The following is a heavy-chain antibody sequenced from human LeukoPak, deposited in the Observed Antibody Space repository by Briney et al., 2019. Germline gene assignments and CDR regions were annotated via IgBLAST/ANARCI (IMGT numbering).Heavy chain of an antibody. Sequence: PSETLSLTCAVSGGPILTTNWWSWVRQPPGKGLEWIGEVHLSGASNYNPSLKSRVSMSIDKSRNQLSLELTSVTAADTAIYYCARESGAFSPFGFWGQGTLVTVSS. D-gene: IGHD1-26*01. CDR2: VHLSGAS. CDR3: ARESGAFSPFGF. V-gene: IGHV4-4*02. CDR1: GGPILTTNW. J-gene: IGHJ4*02.